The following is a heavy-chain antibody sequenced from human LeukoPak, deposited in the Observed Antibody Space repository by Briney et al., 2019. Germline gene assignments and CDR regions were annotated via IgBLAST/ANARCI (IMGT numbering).Heavy chain of an antibody. D-gene: IGHD6-19*01. J-gene: IGHJ4*02. CDR3: ARGQWLVKEFDY. CDR2: IYYSGST. Sequence: PSQTLSLTCPGSGGSISSYNWGWIGQAPGKGLEWIGYIYYSGSTNYNPSLKSRVTISVDTSKNRFSLKLSSVTAADTAVYYCARGQWLVKEFDYWGQGTLVTVSS. CDR1: GGSISSYN. V-gene: IGHV4-59*01.